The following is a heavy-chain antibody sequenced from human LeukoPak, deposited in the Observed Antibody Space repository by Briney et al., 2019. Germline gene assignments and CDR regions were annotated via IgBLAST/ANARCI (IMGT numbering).Heavy chain of an antibody. Sequence: GGSLRLSCAASGFTFSSYAMHWVRQAPGKGLEWVAVISYDGSYKYYADSVKGRFTISRDNSKNTLYLQMNSLRAEDTAVYYCAREFISSFFHYYYMDVWGKGTTVTVSS. CDR1: GFTFSSYA. D-gene: IGHD6-13*01. CDR2: ISYDGSYK. CDR3: AREFISSFFHYYYMDV. J-gene: IGHJ6*03. V-gene: IGHV3-30-3*01.